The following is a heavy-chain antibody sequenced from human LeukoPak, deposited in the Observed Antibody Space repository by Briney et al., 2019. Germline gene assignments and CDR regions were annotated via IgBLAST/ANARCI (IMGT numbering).Heavy chain of an antibody. V-gene: IGHV4-39*01. D-gene: IGHD5/OR15-5a*01. J-gene: IGHJ5*02. CDR2: IYYSGNT. Sequence: QESGPGLVKPSETLSLTCTVSGGSISRSSSYWGWIRQPPRKGLEWIGSIYYSGNTYYNPSLKSRVNISVDTSKNQVSLKLSSVTAADTAVYYCARRRTVSTTGRFDPWGQGILVTVSS. CDR3: ARRRTVSTTGRFDP. CDR1: GGSISRSSSY.